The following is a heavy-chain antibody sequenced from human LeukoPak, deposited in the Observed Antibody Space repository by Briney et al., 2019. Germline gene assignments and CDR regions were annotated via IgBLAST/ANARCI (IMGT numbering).Heavy chain of an antibody. V-gene: IGHV1-18*01. J-gene: IGHJ4*02. CDR1: GYTFISYG. CDR2: ISAYNGNI. Sequence: ASVKVSCKASGYTFISYGITWVRQAPGQGLEWLGWISAYNGNIDYAQKLQGRVTLTTDTSTSTAYMEVRSLRSDDTAVYYCASMSGYYPSYYFDYWGQGTLVTVSS. D-gene: IGHD3-3*01. CDR3: ASMSGYYPSYYFDY.